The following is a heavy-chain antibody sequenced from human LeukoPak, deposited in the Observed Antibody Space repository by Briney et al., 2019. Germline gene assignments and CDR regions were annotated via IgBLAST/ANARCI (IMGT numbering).Heavy chain of an antibody. D-gene: IGHD3-10*01. CDR2: ISGSGGRT. CDR1: GFTFSSYA. V-gene: IGHV3-23*01. CDR3: AKDYSKTSYYGSGTYYRPNWFDP. Sequence: PGGSLRLSCAASGFTFSSYAMSWVRQAPGKGLEWVSVISGSGGRTYYADSVKGRFTISRDNSKNTLYLQMNSLRAEDTAVYYCAKDYSKTSYYGSGTYYRPNWFDPWGQGTLVTVSS. J-gene: IGHJ5*02.